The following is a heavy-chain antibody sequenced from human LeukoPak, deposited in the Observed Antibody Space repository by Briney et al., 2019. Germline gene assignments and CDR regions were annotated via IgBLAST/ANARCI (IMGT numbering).Heavy chain of an antibody. V-gene: IGHV1-2*02. CDR1: GYTFTCYY. Sequence: ASVKDSCKASGYTFTCYYMHWVRQAPGQGLEWMGWINPNSGGTNYAQKFQGRVTRTRDTSISTAYMELSRLRSDDTAVYYCARVSGWYEWALYFDYWGQGTLVTVSS. CDR3: ARVSGWYEWALYFDY. J-gene: IGHJ4*02. D-gene: IGHD6-19*01. CDR2: INPNSGGT.